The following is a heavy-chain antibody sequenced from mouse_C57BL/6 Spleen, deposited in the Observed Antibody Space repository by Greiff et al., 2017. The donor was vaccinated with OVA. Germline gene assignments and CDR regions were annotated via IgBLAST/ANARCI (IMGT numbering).Heavy chain of an antibody. Sequence: VQGVESGAELVRPGASVTLSCKASGYTFTDYEMHWVKQTPVHGLEWIGAIDPETGGTAYNQKFKGKAILTADKSSSTAYMELRSLTSEDSAVYYCTRSDYDYDGYAMDYWGQGTSVTVSS. CDR2: IDPETGGT. CDR1: GYTFTDYE. J-gene: IGHJ4*01. CDR3: TRSDYDYDGYAMDY. V-gene: IGHV1-15*01. D-gene: IGHD2-4*01.